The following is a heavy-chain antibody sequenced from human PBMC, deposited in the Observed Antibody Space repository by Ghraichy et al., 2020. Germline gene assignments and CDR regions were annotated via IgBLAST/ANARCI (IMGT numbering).Heavy chain of an antibody. V-gene: IGHV4-39*01. D-gene: IGHD5-24*01. CDR3: ATVEMATIGSGYFDY. J-gene: IGHJ4*02. CDR1: GGSISSSSYY. CDR2: IYYSGST. Sequence: QTLSLTCTVSGGSISSSSYYWGWIRQPPGKGLEWIGSIYYSGSTYYNPSLKSRVTISVDTSKNQFSLKLSSVTAADTAVYYCATVEMATIGSGYFDYWGQGTLVTVSS.